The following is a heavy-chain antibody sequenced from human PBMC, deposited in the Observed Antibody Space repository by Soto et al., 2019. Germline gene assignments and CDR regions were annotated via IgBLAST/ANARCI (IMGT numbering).Heavy chain of an antibody. CDR1: GFTFSSYW. V-gene: IGHV3-74*01. CDR2: INSDGSST. D-gene: IGHD4-17*01. Sequence: EVQLVESGGGLVQPGGSLRLSCAASGFTFSSYWMHWVRQAPGKGLVWVSRINSDGSSTSYADSVKGRFTISRDNAKNALYLQKTSLGAEDTAVYYCARDGDYGASPGDYYYYGMDVWGPGATVTVSS. J-gene: IGHJ6*02. CDR3: ARDGDYGASPGDYYYYGMDV.